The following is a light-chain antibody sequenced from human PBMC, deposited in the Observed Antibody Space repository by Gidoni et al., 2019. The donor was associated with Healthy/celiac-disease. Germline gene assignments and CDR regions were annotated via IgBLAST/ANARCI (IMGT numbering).Light chain of an antibody. CDR2: GSS. Sequence: EIVMTHSPATLSVSPGERATLSCSASQSVSSNLAWYQKKPGQATRLLIYGSSTSATGIPARLSGRGAGKEFTLNRRSLQSEECAVDYSKQYNNWNPWTFGQGTKVEIK. J-gene: IGKJ1*01. V-gene: IGKV3-15*01. CDR3: KQYNNWNPWT. CDR1: QSVSSN.